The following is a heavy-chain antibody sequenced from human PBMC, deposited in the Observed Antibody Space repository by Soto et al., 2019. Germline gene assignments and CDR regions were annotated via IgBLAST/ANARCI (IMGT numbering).Heavy chain of an antibody. V-gene: IGHV3-23*01. D-gene: IGHD2-15*01. CDR1: GFTFSSYA. J-gene: IGHJ5*02. CDR3: AKRVVAATRVKWFEP. Sequence: PGGSLRLSCAASGFTFSSYAISWVRQAPGKGLEWVSAISGSGVSTYYADSVKGRFTISRDNSKNTLYLQMNSLRAEDTDVYYWAKRVVAATRVKWFEPWGQGTLVTVCS. CDR2: ISGSGVST.